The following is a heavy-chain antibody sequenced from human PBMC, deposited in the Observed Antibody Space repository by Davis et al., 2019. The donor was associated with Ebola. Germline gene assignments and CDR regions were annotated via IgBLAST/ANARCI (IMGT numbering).Heavy chain of an antibody. D-gene: IGHD2-2*02. V-gene: IGHV3-64D*08. CDR2: IKNNGAST. Sequence: GESLKISCSVSGFTFSNYAMHWVRQAPGKGLEYVSGIKNNGASTNYVDSVKGRITISRDNSKSTVHLQMNSLSPEDTAVYYCVRAAAFCDSTGCYTSYYFDYWGPGTLVTVSS. CDR1: GFTFSNYA. J-gene: IGHJ4*02. CDR3: VRAAAFCDSTGCYTSYYFDY.